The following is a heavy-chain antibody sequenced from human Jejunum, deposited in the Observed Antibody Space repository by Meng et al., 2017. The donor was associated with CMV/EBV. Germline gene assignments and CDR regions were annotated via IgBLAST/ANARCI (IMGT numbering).Heavy chain of an antibody. D-gene: IGHD3-10*01. V-gene: IGHV3-30-3*01. CDR3: VGEVGTRAFDS. Sequence: CVPSGFTVPGPAMHWVRQAPGKGLEWVAMISFDGGYKDYVDSVEGRFTISRDNSKNTLYLQMNSLRSDDTAIYYCVGEVGTRAFDSWGQGTMVTVSS. J-gene: IGHJ3*02. CDR1: GFTVPGPA. CDR2: ISFDGGYK.